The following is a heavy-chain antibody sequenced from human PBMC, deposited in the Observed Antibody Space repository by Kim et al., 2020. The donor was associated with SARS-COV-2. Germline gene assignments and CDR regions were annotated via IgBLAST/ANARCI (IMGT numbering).Heavy chain of an antibody. CDR1: GGTFSSYA. CDR2: IIPIFGTA. CDR3: ARGITGTGGRGYYYYGMDV. J-gene: IGHJ6*02. D-gene: IGHD1-20*01. Sequence: SVKVSCKASGGTFSSYAISWVRQAPGQGLEWMGGIIPIFGTANYAQKFQGRVTITADESTSTAYMELSSLRSEDTAVYYCARGITGTGGRGYYYYGMDVRGQGTTVTVSS. V-gene: IGHV1-69*13.